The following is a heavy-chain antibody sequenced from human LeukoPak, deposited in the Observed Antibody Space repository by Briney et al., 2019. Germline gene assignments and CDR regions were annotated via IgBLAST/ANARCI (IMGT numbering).Heavy chain of an antibody. CDR1: GFTFSSYG. D-gene: IGHD5-18*01. J-gene: IGHJ4*02. V-gene: IGHV3-30*18. CDR2: ISYDGGNK. Sequence: PGRSLRLSCAASGFTFSSYGMHWVRQAPGKGLEWVAVISYDGGNKYYADSVKGRFTISRDNSKNTLYLQMNGLRAEDTAVYYCAKGDSGYSYADIDYWGQGTLVTVSS. CDR3: AKGDSGYSYADIDY.